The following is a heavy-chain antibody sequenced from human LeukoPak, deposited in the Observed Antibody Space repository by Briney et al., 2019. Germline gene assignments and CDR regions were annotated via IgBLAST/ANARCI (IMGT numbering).Heavy chain of an antibody. Sequence: GGSLRLSCAASGFTFSSYAMHWVRQAPGKGLEWVAAIWDDGTNKYYVDSVKGRFSISRDNSMNTLDLQMNGLRADDTAVYYCAKDRKYCRSTRCPVGNYFDYWGQGTLVTVSS. CDR3: AKDRKYCRSTRCPVGNYFDY. V-gene: IGHV3-33*06. CDR1: GFTFSSYA. D-gene: IGHD2-2*01. J-gene: IGHJ4*02. CDR2: IWDDGTNK.